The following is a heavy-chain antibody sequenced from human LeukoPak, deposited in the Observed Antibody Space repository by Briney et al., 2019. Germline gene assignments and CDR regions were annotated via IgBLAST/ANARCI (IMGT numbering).Heavy chain of an antibody. CDR2: INHSGST. D-gene: IGHD6-19*01. CDR3: ALVSSGWYGEYYFDY. CDR1: GGSFSGYY. Sequence: PSETLSLTCAVYGGSFSGYYWSWIRQPPGKGLEWIGEINHSGSTNYNPSLKSRVTISVDTSKNQFSLKLSSVTAADTAVYYCALVSSGWYGEYYFDYWGQGTLVTVSS. V-gene: IGHV4-34*01. J-gene: IGHJ4*02.